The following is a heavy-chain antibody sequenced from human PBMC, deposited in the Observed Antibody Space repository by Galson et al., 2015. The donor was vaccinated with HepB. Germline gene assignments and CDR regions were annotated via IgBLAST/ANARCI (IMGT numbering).Heavy chain of an antibody. CDR1: GFTFSSYG. J-gene: IGHJ4*02. Sequence: SLRLSCAASGFTFSSYGMHWVRQAPGKGLEWVAVIWYDGSNKYYADSVKGRFTISRDNSKNTLYLQMNSLRAEDTAVYYCARSRTYYDFWSGRENLDYWGQGTLVTVSS. D-gene: IGHD3-3*01. CDR3: ARSRTYYDFWSGRENLDY. V-gene: IGHV3-33*01. CDR2: IWYDGSNK.